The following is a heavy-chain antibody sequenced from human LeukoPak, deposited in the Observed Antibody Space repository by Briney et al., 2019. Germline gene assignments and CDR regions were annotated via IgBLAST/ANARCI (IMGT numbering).Heavy chain of an antibody. J-gene: IGHJ4*02. Sequence: ASVKVSCKASGYTFTSYGISWVRQAPGQGLEWMGWISAYNGNTNYAQKLQGRVTMTTDTSTSTAYMELRSLRSDDTAVYYCARVGVTIFRVVIIPGDYWGQGTLVTVSS. D-gene: IGHD3-3*01. V-gene: IGHV1-18*01. CDR1: GYTFTSYG. CDR3: ARVGVTIFRVVIIPGDY. CDR2: ISAYNGNT.